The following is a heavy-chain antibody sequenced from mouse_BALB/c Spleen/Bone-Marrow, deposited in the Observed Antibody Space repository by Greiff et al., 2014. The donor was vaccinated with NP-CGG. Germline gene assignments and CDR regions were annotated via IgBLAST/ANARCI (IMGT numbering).Heavy chain of an antibody. CDR2: INPGSGGT. V-gene: IGHV1-54*01. CDR3: ARCLTGTSAMDY. J-gene: IGHJ4*01. CDR1: GYAFTNYL. Sequence: QVQLQQSGAELVRPGTSVKVSCKASGYAFTNYLIEWVKQRPGQGLEWIGVINPGSGGTNYNEKVKAKATLTADKSSSTAYMQLSSRTSDDSAVYFCARCLTGTSAMDYWGQGTSVPVSS. D-gene: IGHD4-1*01.